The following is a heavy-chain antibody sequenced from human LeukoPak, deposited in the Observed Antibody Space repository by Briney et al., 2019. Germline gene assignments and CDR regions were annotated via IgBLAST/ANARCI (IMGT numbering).Heavy chain of an antibody. V-gene: IGHV3-30-3*01. CDR1: GFTFSSYA. CDR3: ARDAFHMVRGAHFDY. D-gene: IGHD3-10*01. Sequence: GGSLRLSCAASGFTFSSYAMHWVRQAPGKGLEWVAVISYDGSNKYYADSVKGRFTISRDNSKNTLYLRMNSLRAEDTAVYYCARDAFHMVRGAHFDYWGQGTLVTVSS. J-gene: IGHJ4*02. CDR2: ISYDGSNK.